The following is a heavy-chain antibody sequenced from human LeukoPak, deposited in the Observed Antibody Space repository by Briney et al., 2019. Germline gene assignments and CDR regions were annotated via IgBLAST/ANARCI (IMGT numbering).Heavy chain of an antibody. J-gene: IGHJ4*02. D-gene: IGHD3-3*01. CDR3: ARHEEVGGPTSFDY. CDR2: IYYSGST. CDR1: GVSISSYY. V-gene: IGHV4-59*01. Sequence: SETLSLTCTVSGVSISSYYWSWIRQPPGKGLEWIGYIYYSGSTNYNPSLKSRVTISVDTSKNQFSLKLSSVTAADTAVYYCARHEEVGGPTSFDYWGQGTLVTVSS.